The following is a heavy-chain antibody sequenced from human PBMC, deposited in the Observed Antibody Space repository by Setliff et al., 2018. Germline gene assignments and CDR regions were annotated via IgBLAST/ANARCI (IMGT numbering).Heavy chain of an antibody. CDR1: GGSISTSNYY. J-gene: IGHJ4*02. CDR3: ARHYGGGYKHFDY. V-gene: IGHV4-39*01. Sequence: LSLTCTVSGGSISTSNYYWGWIRQAPGKGLEWIASVYFGGNTYNNPSLKSRVTISVDTSKNHFSLTLSSVTAADTAVYYCARHYGGGYKHFDYWGQGTLVTV. CDR2: VYFGGNT. D-gene: IGHD5-12*01.